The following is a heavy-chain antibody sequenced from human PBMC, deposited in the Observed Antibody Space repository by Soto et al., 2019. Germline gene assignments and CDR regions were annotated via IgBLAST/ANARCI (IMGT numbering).Heavy chain of an antibody. CDR3: AKSPGGVAGMDPLDS. V-gene: IGHV3-30-3*02. D-gene: IGHD6-19*01. J-gene: IGHJ4*02. Sequence: GGSLRLSCAASGFNFRSYAMHWVRQAPGKGLDWVAVISYDGNVKYFADSVRGRFSISRDNSKNTLSLQMNSLRGEDTAVYYCAKSPGGVAGMDPLDSWGQGTLVTVSS. CDR2: ISYDGNVK. CDR1: GFNFRSYA.